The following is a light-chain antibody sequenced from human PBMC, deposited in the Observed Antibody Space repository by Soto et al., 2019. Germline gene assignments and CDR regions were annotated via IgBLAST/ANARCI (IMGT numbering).Light chain of an antibody. CDR2: KIS. CDR3: MQGTHWPLT. J-gene: IGKJ5*01. V-gene: IGKV2-30*01. CDR1: HSLVYADGNTY. Sequence: VMMTQSPLSLPVTLGQPASISCSSAHSLVYADGNTYLQWFQQRPGQSPRRLIYKISNRDSGVPDRFSGSGSGTDFTLQISRVEAEDVGVYYCMQGTHWPLTFGQGTRLE.